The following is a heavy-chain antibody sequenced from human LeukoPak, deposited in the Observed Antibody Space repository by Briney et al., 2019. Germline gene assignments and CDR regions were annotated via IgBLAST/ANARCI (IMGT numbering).Heavy chain of an antibody. CDR2: IYHSGST. J-gene: IGHJ6*02. V-gene: IGHV4-38-2*02. CDR1: GYSISSGYY. CDR3: ARDYYGDYAYYGMDV. Sequence: SETLSLTCAVSGYSISSGYYWGWIRQPPGKGLEWIGSIYHSGSTYYNPSLKSRVTISVDTSKNQFSLKLSSVTAADTAVYYCARDYYGDYAYYGMDVWGQGTTVTVSS. D-gene: IGHD4-17*01.